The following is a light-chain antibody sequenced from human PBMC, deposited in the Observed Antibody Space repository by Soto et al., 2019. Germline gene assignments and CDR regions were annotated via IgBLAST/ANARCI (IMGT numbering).Light chain of an antibody. CDR1: QGISSY. CDR3: QQLNSHPLT. V-gene: IGKV1-9*01. J-gene: IGKJ4*01. Sequence: DLQLTQSPSFLSASVGDRVTITCRASQGISSYLAWYQEKPGKAPKLLIYAASTLQSGVPSRFSGSGSGTEFTLTISSLQPEDFATYYCQQLNSHPLTFGGGTKVEIK. CDR2: AAS.